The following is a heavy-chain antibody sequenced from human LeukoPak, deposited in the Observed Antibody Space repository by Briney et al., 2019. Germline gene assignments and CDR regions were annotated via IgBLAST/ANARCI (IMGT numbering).Heavy chain of an antibody. CDR1: GYTFTGYY. D-gene: IGHD5/OR15-5a*01. Sequence: GASVKVSCKASGYTFTGYYMHWVRQAPGQGLEWMGWISVYNGNTNYAQKLKGRVTMTTDTSTSTAYMELRSLRSDDTAVYYCARDLSRGDYWGQGTLVTVSS. CDR3: ARDLSRGDY. J-gene: IGHJ4*02. CDR2: ISVYNGNT. V-gene: IGHV1-18*04.